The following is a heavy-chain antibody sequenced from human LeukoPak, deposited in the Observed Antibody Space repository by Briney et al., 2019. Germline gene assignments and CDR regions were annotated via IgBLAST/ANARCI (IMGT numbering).Heavy chain of an antibody. J-gene: IGHJ2*01. V-gene: IGHV4-61*01. D-gene: IGHD3-9*01. CDR2: IYYSGST. CDR3: ARGPSYYDILTGSYPTPERNFHIYWYFDL. CDR1: GDSVSNGSYY. Sequence: KPSETLSLTCTVYGDSVSNGSYYWSWIRQPPGKGLEWIGYIYYSGSTNCNPSLKSRVTISVDRSKNQFSLKLSSVTAADTAVYYCARGPSYYDILTGSYPTPERNFHIYWYFDLWGRGTLVTVSS.